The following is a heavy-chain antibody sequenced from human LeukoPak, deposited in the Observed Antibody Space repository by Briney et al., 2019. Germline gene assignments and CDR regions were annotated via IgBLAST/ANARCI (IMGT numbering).Heavy chain of an antibody. CDR1: GFTLGSHW. CDR3: ARESAGGPDY. J-gene: IGHJ4*02. D-gene: IGHD6-19*01. CDR2: IKQDGSEQ. Sequence: GGSLRLSCAASGFTLGSHWMSWVRQAPGKGLEWVANIKQDGSEQYYVDSVRGRFTISRDNAKNSPYLQMNSLTAEDTAIYYCARESAGGPDYWGQGTLVTVSS. V-gene: IGHV3-7*05.